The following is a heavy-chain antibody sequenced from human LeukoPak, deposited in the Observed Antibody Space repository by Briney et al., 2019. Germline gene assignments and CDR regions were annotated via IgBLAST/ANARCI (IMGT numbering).Heavy chain of an antibody. CDR2: INPSGGST. CDR3: ARRPRIGNWFDP. V-gene: IGHV1-46*01. D-gene: IGHD3-10*01. J-gene: IGHJ5*02. CDR1: GYTFTSYY. Sequence: ASVKVSCKASGYTFTSYYMHWVRQAPGQGLEWMGIINPSGGSTSYAQKFQGRVTMTRDMSTSTVYMELSSLRSEDTAVYYCARRPRIGNWFDPWGQGTLVTVSS.